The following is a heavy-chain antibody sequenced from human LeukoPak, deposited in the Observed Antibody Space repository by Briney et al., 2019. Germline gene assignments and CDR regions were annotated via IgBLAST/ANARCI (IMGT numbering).Heavy chain of an antibody. Sequence: SVKVSCKASGGTFSNYPIIWVRQAPGRGLEWLGGIIPIYGTANYALMLQGRITLSAHESTATAYMELRNLTSDDTAMYFCATHTGGYNYWWFDIWGQGTLVSVSS. CDR3: ATHTGGYNYWWFDI. J-gene: IGHJ5*02. D-gene: IGHD5-24*01. V-gene: IGHV1-69*13. CDR1: GGTFSNYP. CDR2: IIPIYGTA.